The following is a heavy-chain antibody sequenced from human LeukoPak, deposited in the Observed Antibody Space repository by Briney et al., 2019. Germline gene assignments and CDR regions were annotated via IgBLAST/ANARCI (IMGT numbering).Heavy chain of an antibody. CDR3: AKDHLAVAAAYFDY. CDR1: GITFSSYA. Sequence: GGSLRLSCAASGITFSSYAMTWVRQAPGKGLEWVSSISGSGGSTYYADSVKGRFTISRDNSKNTLYLQMNNLRPEDTAVYYCAKDHLAVAAAYFDYWGQGTLVTVSS. V-gene: IGHV3-23*01. D-gene: IGHD6-19*01. J-gene: IGHJ4*02. CDR2: ISGSGGST.